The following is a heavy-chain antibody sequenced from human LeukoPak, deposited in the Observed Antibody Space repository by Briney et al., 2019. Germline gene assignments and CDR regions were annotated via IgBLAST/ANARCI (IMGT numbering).Heavy chain of an antibody. CDR2: ISYDGSNK. CDR3: ARVEDRVVDH. CDR1: GFTFSSYA. J-gene: IGHJ4*02. D-gene: IGHD3-22*01. Sequence: GGSLRLSCAASGFTFSSYAMRWVRQAPGKGLEWVAVISYDGSNKYYADSVKGRFTISRDNSKNTLYLQMNSLRAEDTAVYYCARVEDRVVDHWGQGTLVTVSS. V-gene: IGHV3-30*04.